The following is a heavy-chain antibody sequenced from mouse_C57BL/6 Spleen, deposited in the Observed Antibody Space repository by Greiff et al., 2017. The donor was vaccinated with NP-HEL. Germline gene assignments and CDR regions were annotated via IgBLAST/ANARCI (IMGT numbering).Heavy chain of an antibody. Sequence: QVQLKESGAELVRPGASVTLSCKASGYTFTDYEMHWVKQTPVHGLEWIGAIDPETGGTAYNQKFKGKAILTADKSSSTAYMELRSLTSEDSAVYYCTRWDYDVGYWGQGTTLTVSS. D-gene: IGHD2-4*01. CDR3: TRWDYDVGY. V-gene: IGHV1-15*01. CDR2: IDPETGGT. CDR1: GYTFTDYE. J-gene: IGHJ2*01.